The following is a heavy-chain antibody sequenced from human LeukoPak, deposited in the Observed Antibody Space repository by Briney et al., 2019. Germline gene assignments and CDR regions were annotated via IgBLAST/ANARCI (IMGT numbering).Heavy chain of an antibody. Sequence: GGSLRLSCAASGFTFDDYAMHWVRQAPGKGLEWVSGISWNSGSIGYADSVKGRFTISRDNAKNSLYLQMNSLRAEDMALYYCAKDHEHTFAYFDDWGQGTLVTVSS. J-gene: IGHJ4*02. CDR3: AKDHEHTFAYFDD. CDR1: GFTFDDYA. V-gene: IGHV3-9*03. CDR2: ISWNSGSI. D-gene: IGHD1/OR15-1a*01.